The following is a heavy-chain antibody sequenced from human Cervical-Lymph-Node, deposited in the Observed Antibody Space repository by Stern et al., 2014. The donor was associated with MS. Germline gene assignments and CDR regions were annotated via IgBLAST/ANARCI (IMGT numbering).Heavy chain of an antibody. Sequence: QVQLQQWGAGLLKPSETLSLTCAVYGGSFSGYYWSWIRQPPGKGLEWIGEINHSGSTNYNPSLKSRFTISVDTSKNQFSLKLSSVTAADTAVYYCARGPSGWYYFDYWGQGTLVTVSS. CDR2: INHSGST. D-gene: IGHD6-19*01. J-gene: IGHJ4*02. CDR3: ARGPSGWYYFDY. CDR1: GGSFSGYY. V-gene: IGHV4-34*01.